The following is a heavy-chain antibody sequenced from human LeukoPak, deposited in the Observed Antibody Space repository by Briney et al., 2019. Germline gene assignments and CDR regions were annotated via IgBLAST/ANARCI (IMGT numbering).Heavy chain of an antibody. D-gene: IGHD2-21*02. CDR2: INPSGGST. V-gene: IGHV1-46*01. CDR3: AKDQSGSFCGGDCYFHHYYGMDV. J-gene: IGHJ6*02. CDR1: GYTFTSYY. Sequence: ASVKVSCKASGYTFTSYYMHWVRQAPGQGLEWMGLINPSGGSTSYAQKFQGRVAMTRDRSTSTVYMELSSLKSEDTAVYYCAKDQSGSFCGGDCYFHHYYGMDVWGQGTTVTVSS.